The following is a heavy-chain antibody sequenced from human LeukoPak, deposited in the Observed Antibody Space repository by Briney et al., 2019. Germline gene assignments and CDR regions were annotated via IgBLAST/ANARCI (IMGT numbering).Heavy chain of an antibody. CDR3: VRGDGHLLSSFVDY. CDR2: INSDGSIS. V-gene: IGHV3-74*01. D-gene: IGHD2-2*01. Sequence: GGSLRLSCAASGFTFSSYAMHWARHAPGKGLVWVSRINSDGSISAYGDSVKGRFTISRDNAKNTLYLQMSSLRAEDTAVYYCVRGDGHLLSSFVDYWGQGTLVTVSS. CDR1: GFTFSSYA. J-gene: IGHJ4*02.